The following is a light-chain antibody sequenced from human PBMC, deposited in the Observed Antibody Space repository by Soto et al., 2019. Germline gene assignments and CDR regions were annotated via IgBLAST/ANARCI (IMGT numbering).Light chain of an antibody. CDR1: QSVSSN. Sequence: EIVMTQSPATLSVSPGERATLSCRASQSVSSNLAWYQQKPGQAPRLLIYGASARASGIAARFGVSGSGTEFTLTNSSLQSENFAVYYCQQDNNWPPYTFDQGTKLEIK. CDR2: GAS. J-gene: IGKJ2*01. CDR3: QQDNNWPPYT. V-gene: IGKV3-15*01.